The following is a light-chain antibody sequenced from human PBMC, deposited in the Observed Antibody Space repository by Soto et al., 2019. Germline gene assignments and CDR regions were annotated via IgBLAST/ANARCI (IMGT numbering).Light chain of an antibody. Sequence: EIVLTQSPATLSLSPGERGTLSCRASESVTNYLAWYQQKPGQAPRLLVYDVSNRATGIPARFSGGGSGTDFTLTISNLEPEDSAVYHCQQYINWPLTFGGGTKVEIK. J-gene: IGKJ4*01. CDR3: QQYINWPLT. V-gene: IGKV3-11*01. CDR1: ESVTNY. CDR2: DVS.